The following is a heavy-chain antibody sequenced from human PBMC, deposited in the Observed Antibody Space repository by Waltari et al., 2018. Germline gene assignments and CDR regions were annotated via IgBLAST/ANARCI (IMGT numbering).Heavy chain of an antibody. J-gene: IGHJ6*03. CDR3: ARGGDYDISGSYFYYYMDV. V-gene: IGHV1-8*03. Sequence: QVQLVQSGAEVKKPGASVKVSCKASGYTFMNYDITWVRQAPGQGLEWMGCMNPTSGNTGYVKKFQGRVTFTRNTSISTAYMELSGLRSEDTAVYYCARGGDYDISGSYFYYYMDVWGKGTTVTVSS. CDR2: MNPTSGNT. CDR1: GYTFMNYD. D-gene: IGHD3-22*01.